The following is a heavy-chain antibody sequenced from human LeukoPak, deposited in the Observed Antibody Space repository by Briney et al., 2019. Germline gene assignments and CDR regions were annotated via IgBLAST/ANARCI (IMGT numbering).Heavy chain of an antibody. V-gene: IGHV3-23*01. CDR2: IFGSGGSA. D-gene: IGHD6-19*01. Sequence: PGGSLRLSCAASGFTFNSYAMYWVRQAPGKGLEWVSGIFGSGGSAHYADPVKGRFTISRDNSKNTVYLQMDSLRVDDTAVYYCGKTTTGYSSGRYPGWPVDYWGQGTLVTVSS. J-gene: IGHJ4*02. CDR1: GFTFNSYA. CDR3: GKTTTGYSSGRYPGWPVDY.